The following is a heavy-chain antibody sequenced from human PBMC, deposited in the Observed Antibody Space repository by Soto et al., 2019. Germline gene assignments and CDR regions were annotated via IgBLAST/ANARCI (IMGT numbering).Heavy chain of an antibody. CDR3: ARGGDYGDYKVAV. CDR1: GGAFGSYS. Sequence: QVQLVQSGAEVKKPGSSVKVSCEASGGAFGSYSITWVRQAPGQGLEWMGRINPSLGIPDYAQKFQGRVVMTAEKSTSTAYMELTSLKSDDTAACYCARGGDYGDYKVAVWGQGTTVTASS. CDR2: INPSLGIP. V-gene: IGHV1-69*02. J-gene: IGHJ6*02. D-gene: IGHD4-17*01.